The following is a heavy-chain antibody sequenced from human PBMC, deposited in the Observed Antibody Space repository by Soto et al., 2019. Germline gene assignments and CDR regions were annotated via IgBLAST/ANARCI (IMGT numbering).Heavy chain of an antibody. D-gene: IGHD3-3*01. CDR2: MNPNSGNT. V-gene: IGHV1-8*01. CDR1: GYTFTSYD. J-gene: IGHJ6*02. CDR3: ARGRFLEWLLSDYYYYGMDV. Sequence: GASVKVSCKASGYTFTSYDINWVRQATGQGLEWMGWMNPNSGNTGYAQKFQGRVTMTRNTSISTAYMELSSLRSEDTAVYYCARGRFLEWLLSDYYYYGMDVWGQGTTVTVSS.